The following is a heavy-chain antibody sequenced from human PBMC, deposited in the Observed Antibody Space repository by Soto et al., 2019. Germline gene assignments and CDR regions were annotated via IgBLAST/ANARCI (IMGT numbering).Heavy chain of an antibody. CDR1: GGSFSGYY. J-gene: IGHJ4*02. CDR2: INHSGST. V-gene: IGHV4-34*01. CDR3: ARSPFTIFGVITQYYFDY. D-gene: IGHD3-3*01. Sequence: SETLSLTCAVYGGSFSGYYWSWIRQPPGKGLEWIGEINHSGSTNYNPSLKSRVTISVDTSKNQFSLKLSSVTAADTAVYYCARSPFTIFGVITQYYFDYCGPGTMVTVYS.